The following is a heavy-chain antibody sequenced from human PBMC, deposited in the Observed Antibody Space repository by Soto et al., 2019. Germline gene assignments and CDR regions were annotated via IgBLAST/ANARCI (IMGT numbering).Heavy chain of an antibody. CDR1: GYTFTSYD. V-gene: IGHV1-8*01. CDR3: ARSDGYNFNWLDS. CDR2: MNPNSGNT. D-gene: IGHD2-21*01. J-gene: IGHJ5*01. Sequence: QVQLVQSGAEVKTPGASVKVSCKASGYTFTSYDMNWVRQAPGQGLEWMGWMNPNSGNTGYAQKFQGRLTMTRDTAISIAHMALSSLRNEDTAVYYCARSDGYNFNWLDSWGQGTLVTVSA.